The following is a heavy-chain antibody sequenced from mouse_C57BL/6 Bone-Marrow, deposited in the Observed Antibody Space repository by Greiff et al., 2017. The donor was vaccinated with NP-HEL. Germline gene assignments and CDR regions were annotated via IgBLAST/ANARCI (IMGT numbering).Heavy chain of an antibody. V-gene: IGHV5-2*01. J-gene: IGHJ3*01. Sequence: EVQGVESGGGLVQPGESLKLSCESNEYEFPSHDMSWVRKTPEKRLELVAAINSDGGSTYYPDTMERRFIISRDNTKKTLYLQMSSLRSEDTALYYCARQIYYGNPAWFAYWGQGTLVTVSA. D-gene: IGHD2-1*01. CDR2: INSDGGST. CDR1: EYEFPSHD. CDR3: ARQIYYGNPAWFAY.